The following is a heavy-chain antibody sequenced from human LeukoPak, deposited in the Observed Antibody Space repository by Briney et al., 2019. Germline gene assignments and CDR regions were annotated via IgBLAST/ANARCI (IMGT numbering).Heavy chain of an antibody. V-gene: IGHV5-51*01. CDR3: ARRPYDSGSYADY. CDR1: GYRFTSHW. D-gene: IGHD3-10*01. Sequence: GESLKISCKGSGYRFTSHWIGWVRQMPGKGLEWMRIIYPGDSDTRYSPSFQGHVTISADNSISTAYLQWNSLKASDTAMYYCARRPYDSGSYADYWGQGTLVTASS. CDR2: IYPGDSDT. J-gene: IGHJ4*02.